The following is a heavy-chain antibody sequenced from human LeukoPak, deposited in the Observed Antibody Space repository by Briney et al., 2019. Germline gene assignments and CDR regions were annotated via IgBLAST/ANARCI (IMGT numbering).Heavy chain of an antibody. Sequence: SETLSLTCIVSSGSISSSSYYWGWIRQPPGKGLEWIGNIYYGGSTYYNPSLKSRVTISVDRSKNQFSLKLSSVTAADTAVYYCARLHHDYGSGTYGGAYNYYMDVWGKGTTVTVSS. CDR3: ARLHHDYGSGTYGGAYNYYMDV. D-gene: IGHD3-10*01. V-gene: IGHV4-39*07. J-gene: IGHJ6*03. CDR1: SGSISSSSYY. CDR2: IYYGGST.